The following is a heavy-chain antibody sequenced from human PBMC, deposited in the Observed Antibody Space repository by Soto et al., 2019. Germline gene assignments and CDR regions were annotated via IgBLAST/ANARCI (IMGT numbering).Heavy chain of an antibody. Sequence: SQTLSLTCAISGDSVSSNSAAWSWIRQSPSRGLEWLGRTYYRSKWYYDYALSVKGRITINPDTSKSQFSLQLNSVTPDDTAVYYCARTPLSGGWSYFFDYWGQGTQVTVSS. CDR1: GDSVSSNSAA. V-gene: IGHV6-1*01. CDR3: ARTPLSGGWSYFFDY. CDR2: TYYRSKWYY. J-gene: IGHJ4*02. D-gene: IGHD6-19*01.